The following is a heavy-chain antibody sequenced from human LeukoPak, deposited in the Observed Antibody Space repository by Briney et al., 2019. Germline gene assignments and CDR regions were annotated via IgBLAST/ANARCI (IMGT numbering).Heavy chain of an antibody. CDR3: ARDMAAAGTLGFDP. D-gene: IGHD6-13*01. V-gene: IGHV3-30-3*01. CDR1: GFTFSSCA. J-gene: IGHJ5*02. Sequence: QPGRSLRLSCAASGFTFSSCAMHWVRQAPGKGLEWVAVISYDGSNKYYADSVKGRFTISRDNSKNTLHLQMNSLRAEDTAVYYCARDMAAAGTLGFDPWGQGTLVTVSS. CDR2: ISYDGSNK.